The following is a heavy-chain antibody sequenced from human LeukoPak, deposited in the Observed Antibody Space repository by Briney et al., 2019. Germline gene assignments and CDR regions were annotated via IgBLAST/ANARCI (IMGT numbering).Heavy chain of an antibody. J-gene: IGHJ6*02. D-gene: IGHD1-14*01. CDR1: GGSISSSSYY. CDR3: ARLNRDGYYYYGMDV. Sequence: ASETLSLTCTVSGGSISSSSYYWGWIRQPPGKGLDWIGNTYYGGDTYYNPSLKSRVTISVDTSKNQFSLKLSSVTAADTAVYYCARLNRDGYYYYGMDVWGQGTTVTVSS. CDR2: TYYGGDT. V-gene: IGHV4-39*07.